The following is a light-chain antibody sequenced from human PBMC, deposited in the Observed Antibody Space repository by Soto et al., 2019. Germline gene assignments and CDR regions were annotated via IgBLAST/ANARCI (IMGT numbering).Light chain of an antibody. J-gene: IGLJ1*01. CDR2: GNS. CDR3: QSYDSSLSGYV. CDR1: SSNIGAGYD. V-gene: IGLV1-40*01. Sequence: QSVLTQPPSVXGVAGQGVTISCTGSSSNIGAGYDVHWYQQLPGTAPKLLIYGNSNRPSGVPDRFSGSKSGTSASLAITGLQAEDEADYYCQSYDSSLSGYVFGTGTKVTVL.